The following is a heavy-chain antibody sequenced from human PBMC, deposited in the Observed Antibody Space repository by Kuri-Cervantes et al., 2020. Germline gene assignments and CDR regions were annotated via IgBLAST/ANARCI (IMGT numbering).Heavy chain of an antibody. Sequence: GSLRLSCAASGFTFSSYWMSWIRQPPGKGLEWIGSIYHSGSTYYNPSLKSRVTISVDTSKNQFSMKLSSVTAADTAVYYCARHPGDPRYYYYYMDVWGKGTTVTVSS. D-gene: IGHD7-27*01. CDR2: IYHSGST. CDR1: GFTFSSYW. V-gene: IGHV4-38-2*01. J-gene: IGHJ6*03. CDR3: ARHPGDPRYYYYYMDV.